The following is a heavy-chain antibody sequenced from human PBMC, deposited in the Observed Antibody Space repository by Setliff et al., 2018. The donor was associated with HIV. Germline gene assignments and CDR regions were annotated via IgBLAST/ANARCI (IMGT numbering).Heavy chain of an antibody. CDR1: GGSISSSSYY. Sequence: SETLSLTCSVSGGSISSSSYYGGWIRQPPGKGLEWIGSIYYSGSTYYNPSLKSRVTISVDTSKKQFSLKLTSVTAADTAVYYCARDGFWSGYIDYWGQGTLVTVS. D-gene: IGHD3-3*01. CDR3: ARDGFWSGYIDY. J-gene: IGHJ4*02. CDR2: IYYSGST. V-gene: IGHV4-39*07.